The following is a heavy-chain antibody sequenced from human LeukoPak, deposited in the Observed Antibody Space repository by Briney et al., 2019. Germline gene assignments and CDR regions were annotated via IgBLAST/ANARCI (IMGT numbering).Heavy chain of an antibody. V-gene: IGHV4-34*01. J-gene: IGHJ5*02. D-gene: IGHD2-2*01. Sequence: SETLSLTCAVYVGSFSGYYWSWIRQPPGKGLEWIGEINHSGSTNYNPSLKTRVTILVDTSKNQFSLKLSSVTAADTAVYYCARQDCSSTSCYRPPGWFDPWGQGTLVTVSS. CDR1: VGSFSGYY. CDR3: ARQDCSSTSCYRPPGWFDP. CDR2: INHSGST.